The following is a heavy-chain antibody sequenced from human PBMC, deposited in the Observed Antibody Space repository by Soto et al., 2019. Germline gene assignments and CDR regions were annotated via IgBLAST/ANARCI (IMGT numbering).Heavy chain of an antibody. J-gene: IGHJ4*02. CDR3: ARVFWDDFWSGYFQGDY. V-gene: IGHV1-18*01. CDR2: ISAYNGNT. CDR1: GYTFTSYG. D-gene: IGHD3-3*01. Sequence: ASVKVSCKASGYTFTSYGISWVQQAPGQGLEWMGWISAYNGNTNYAQKLQGRVTMTTDTSTSTAYMELRSLRSDDTAVYYCARVFWDDFWSGYFQGDYWGQGTLVTVSS.